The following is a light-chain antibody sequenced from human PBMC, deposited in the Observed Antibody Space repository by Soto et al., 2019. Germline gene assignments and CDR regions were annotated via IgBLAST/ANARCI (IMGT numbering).Light chain of an antibody. CDR3: QQYDKWPPVT. J-gene: IGKJ4*01. V-gene: IGKV3-15*01. CDR2: GTS. Sequence: EIVMTQSPATLSVSPGERATLSCRASQSVSSNLAWYQQKPGQAPRLLMYGTSTRATGIPARFSGSGSGTEFTLTISSLQSEDFAVYYCQQYDKWPPVTFGGGTKVDNK. CDR1: QSVSSN.